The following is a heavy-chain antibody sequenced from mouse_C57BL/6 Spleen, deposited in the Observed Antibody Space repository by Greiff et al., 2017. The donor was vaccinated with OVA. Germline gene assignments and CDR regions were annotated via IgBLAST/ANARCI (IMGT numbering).Heavy chain of an antibody. CDR2: IWRGGST. CDR3: AKRGGYITTVVADWYFDV. CDR1: GFSLTSYG. J-gene: IGHJ1*03. V-gene: IGHV2-5*01. D-gene: IGHD1-1*01. Sequence: VKLMESGPGLVQPSQSLSITCTVSGFSLTSYGVHWVRQSPGKGLEWLGVIWRGGSTDYNAAFMSRLSITKDNSKSQVFFKMNSLQADDTAIYYCAKRGGYITTVVADWYFDVWGTGTTVTVSS.